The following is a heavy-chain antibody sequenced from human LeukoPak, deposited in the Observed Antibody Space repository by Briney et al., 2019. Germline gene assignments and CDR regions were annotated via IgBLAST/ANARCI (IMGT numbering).Heavy chain of an antibody. D-gene: IGHD2-2*02. Sequence: GRSLRLSCAASGFTFDDYAMHWVRQAPGKGREWVSGISWNSGSIGYADSVKGRFTISRDNAKNSLYLQMNSLRAEDTALYYCAKGGELGYCSSTSCYTNWFDPWGQGTLVTVSS. V-gene: IGHV3-9*01. J-gene: IGHJ5*02. CDR1: GFTFDDYA. CDR2: ISWNSGSI. CDR3: AKGGELGYCSSTSCYTNWFDP.